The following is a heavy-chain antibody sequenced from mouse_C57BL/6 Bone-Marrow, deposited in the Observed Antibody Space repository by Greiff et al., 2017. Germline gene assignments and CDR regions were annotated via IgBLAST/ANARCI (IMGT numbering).Heavy chain of an antibody. CDR3: ARVTTVPYYAMDY. V-gene: IGHV1-7*01. CDR2: INPSSGYT. CDR1: GYTFTSYW. Sequence: VKLMESGAELAKPGASVKLSCKASGYTFTSYWMHWVKQRPGQGLEWIGYINPSSGYTKYNQKFKDKATLTADKSSSTAYMQLSSLTYEDSAVYYCARVTTVPYYAMDYWGQGTSVTVSS. J-gene: IGHJ4*01. D-gene: IGHD1-1*01.